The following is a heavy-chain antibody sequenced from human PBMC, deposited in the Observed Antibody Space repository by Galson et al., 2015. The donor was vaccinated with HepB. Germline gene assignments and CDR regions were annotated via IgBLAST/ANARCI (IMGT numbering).Heavy chain of an antibody. CDR3: ARTPLPTGYSDNWSTWFDP. D-gene: IGHD5-12*01. CDR2: IYHSGST. J-gene: IGHJ5*02. CDR1: GDSISSGCYS. V-gene: IGHV4-30-2*01. Sequence: TLSLTCVVSGDSISSGCYSWSWIRQPPGKGLEWIGYIYHSGSTKYNPSLKSRVTMSVDRSKNQFSLKLSSVTAADTAVYYCARTPLPTGYSDNWSTWFDPWGQGTLVTVSS.